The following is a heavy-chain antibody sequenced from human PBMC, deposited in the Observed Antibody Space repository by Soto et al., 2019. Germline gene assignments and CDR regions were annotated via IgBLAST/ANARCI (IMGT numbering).Heavy chain of an antibody. CDR2: IIPIFGTA. CDR1: GGTFSSYA. CDR3: AREGVSFGAPGSEAFDY. V-gene: IGHV1-69*13. D-gene: IGHD6-13*01. Sequence: GASVKVSCKASGGTFSSYAISWVRQAPGQGLEWMGGIIPIFGTANYAQKFQGRVTITADESTSTAYMELSSLRSEDTAVYYCAREGVSFGAPGSEAFDYWGQGTLVTVSS. J-gene: IGHJ4*02.